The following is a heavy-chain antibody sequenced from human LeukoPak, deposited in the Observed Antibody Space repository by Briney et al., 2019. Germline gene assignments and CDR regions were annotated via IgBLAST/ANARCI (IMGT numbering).Heavy chain of an antibody. CDR3: AREVDCSGGSCYHFDY. CDR2: IYYSGST. J-gene: IGHJ4*02. Sequence: SETLSLTCTVSGGSISSYYWSWIRQPPGKGLEWIGYIYYSGSTNYNPSLKGRVTISVDTSKNQFSLKLSSVTAADTAVYYCAREVDCSGGSCYHFDYWGQGTLVTVSS. D-gene: IGHD2-15*01. CDR1: GGSISSYY. V-gene: IGHV4-59*01.